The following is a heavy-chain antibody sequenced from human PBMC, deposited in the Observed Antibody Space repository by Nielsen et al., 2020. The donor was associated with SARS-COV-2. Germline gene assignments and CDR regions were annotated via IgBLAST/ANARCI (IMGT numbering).Heavy chain of an antibody. D-gene: IGHD4-17*01. Sequence: GESLKISCTASGFSFMTYNMHWVRQAPGKGLEWVAAILHYGGNVYHADSVKGRFTISRDNSRNTLYLQMNILRPEDTAVYSCARDAYGDLIYGMDVWGRGTTVTVSS. CDR1: GFSFMTYN. V-gene: IGHV3-30*04. J-gene: IGHJ6*02. CDR2: ILHYGGNV. CDR3: ARDAYGDLIYGMDV.